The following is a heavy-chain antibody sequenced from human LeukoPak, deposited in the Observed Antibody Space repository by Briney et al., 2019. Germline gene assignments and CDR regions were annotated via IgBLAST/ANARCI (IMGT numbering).Heavy chain of an antibody. CDR1: GFTFSSYA. CDR2: ISYDGSNK. J-gene: IGHJ4*02. V-gene: IGHV3-30*04. CDR3: ATLPYYYDSSGSYYFDY. D-gene: IGHD3-22*01. Sequence: GGSLRLSCAASGFTFSSYAMHWVRQAPGKGLEWVAVISYDGSNKYYADSVKGRFTISRDNSKNTLYLQMNSLRVEDTAVYYCATLPYYYDSSGSYYFDYWGQGTLVTVSS.